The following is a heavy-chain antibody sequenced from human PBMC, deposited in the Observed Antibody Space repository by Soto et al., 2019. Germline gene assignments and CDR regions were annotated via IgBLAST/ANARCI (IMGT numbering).Heavy chain of an antibody. V-gene: IGHV1-8*01. Sequence: GASVKVSCKASGYSFSSYDIHWVRQAPGQGLEWMGWVNPNSGNTGYAQKFQGRVTLTRNTSITTDYMELSRLRSEDTAVYYCARADGSSHDPFDIWGQGTMVTVSS. J-gene: IGHJ3*02. CDR3: ARADGSSHDPFDI. D-gene: IGHD3-10*01. CDR1: GYSFSSYD. CDR2: VNPNSGNT.